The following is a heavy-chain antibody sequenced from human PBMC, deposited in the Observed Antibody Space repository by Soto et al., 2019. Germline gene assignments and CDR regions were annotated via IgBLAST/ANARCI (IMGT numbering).Heavy chain of an antibody. CDR1: GGSFSGYY. CDR3: ARGPSIRFPNWFDP. Sequence: SETLSLTCAVYGGSFSGYYWSWIRQPPGKGLEWIGEINHSGSTNYNPSLKSRVTISVDTSKNQFSLKLSSVTAADTAVYYCARGPSIRFPNWFDPWGQGTLVTVSS. CDR2: INHSGST. V-gene: IGHV4-34*01. D-gene: IGHD3-3*01. J-gene: IGHJ5*02.